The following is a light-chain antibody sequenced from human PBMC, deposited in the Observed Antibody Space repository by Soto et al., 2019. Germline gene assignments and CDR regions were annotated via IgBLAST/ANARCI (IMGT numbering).Light chain of an antibody. J-gene: IGKJ2*01. V-gene: IGKV1-5*03. CDR2: RAS. Sequence: DIQMTQSPSTLSASVGDRVTITCRASQSIASWLAWYQQKPGKAPKLLIYRASSIESGVPSRFSGSGSGTKVTLTLSSLQPDDFATYYCQQYRTYMYTFAQGTKLEIK. CDR3: QQYRTYMYT. CDR1: QSIASW.